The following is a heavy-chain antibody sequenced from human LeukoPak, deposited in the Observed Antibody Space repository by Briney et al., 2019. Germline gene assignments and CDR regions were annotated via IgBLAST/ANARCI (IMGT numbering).Heavy chain of an antibody. J-gene: IGHJ1*01. CDR3: ARVVQSTDSSGFYLPEYFQH. V-gene: IGHV4-4*07. CDR2: ISSSGST. CDR1: GGSISGYY. Sequence: SETLSLTCSVSGGSISGYYWSWIRQPAGKGLECIGRISSSGSTNYNPSLRSRVTISVDTSKNQFSLKLSSVTAADTAVYYCARVVQSTDSSGFYLPEYFQHWGQGTLVTVSS. D-gene: IGHD3-22*01.